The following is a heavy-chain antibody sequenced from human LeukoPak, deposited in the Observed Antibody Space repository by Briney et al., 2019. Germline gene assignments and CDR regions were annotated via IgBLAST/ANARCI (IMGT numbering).Heavy chain of an antibody. V-gene: IGHV1-69*13. CDR1: GGTFSSYA. J-gene: IGHJ4*02. CDR2: IIPIFGTA. Sequence: SLKGSCKASGGTFSSYAISWVRQAPGQRLEWMGGIIPIFGTANYAQKFQGRVTITADESTSTAYMELSSLRSEDTAVYYCARDHYSNSLGNLGYWGQGTLVTVSS. D-gene: IGHD4-11*01. CDR3: ARDHYSNSLGNLGY.